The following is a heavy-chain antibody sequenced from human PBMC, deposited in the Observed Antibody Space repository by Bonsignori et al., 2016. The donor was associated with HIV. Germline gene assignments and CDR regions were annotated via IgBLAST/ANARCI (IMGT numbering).Heavy chain of an antibody. J-gene: IGHJ6*03. D-gene: IGHD6-13*01. Sequence: VRQAPGKGLEWVSVIYSGGSSTYYADSVKGRFTISRDNSKNTLYLQMNSLRAEDTAVYYCAKAGNYYYYYMDVWGQRDHGHRLL. V-gene: IGHV3-23*03. CDR3: AKAGNYYYYYMDV. CDR2: IYSGGSST.